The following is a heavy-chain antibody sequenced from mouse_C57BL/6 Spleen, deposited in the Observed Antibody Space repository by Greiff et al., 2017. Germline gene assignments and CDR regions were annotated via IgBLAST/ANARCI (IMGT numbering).Heavy chain of an antibody. D-gene: IGHD1-1*01. Sequence: QVQLQQSGAELVKPGASVKLSCKASGYTFTSYWMHWVKQRPGQGLEWIGMIHPSSGSTNYNEKFKSKATLTVDKSSSTAYMQLSSLTSEDSAVYDCAAVVKAVDDWGKGNSVTVSS. V-gene: IGHV1-64*01. CDR1: GYTFTSYW. CDR2: IHPSSGST. J-gene: IGHJ4*01. CDR3: AAVVKAVDD.